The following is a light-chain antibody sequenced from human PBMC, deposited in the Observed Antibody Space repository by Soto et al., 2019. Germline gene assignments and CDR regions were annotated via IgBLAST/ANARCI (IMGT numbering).Light chain of an antibody. V-gene: IGLV2-14*01. CDR1: SSDVGGYNY. J-gene: IGLJ1*01. CDR2: DVS. Sequence: QSALTQPASVSGSPGQSITISCTGTSSDVGGYNYVSWYQQHPGKAPKLMIYDVSNRPSGVSNRFSGSKSGHTASLPISGLQADDVVDYYCSSYTSSSTLLYVFGTGTKVTVL. CDR3: SSYTSSSTLLYV.